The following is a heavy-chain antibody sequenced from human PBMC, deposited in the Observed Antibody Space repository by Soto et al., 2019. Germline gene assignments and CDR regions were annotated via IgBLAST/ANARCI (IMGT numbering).Heavy chain of an antibody. CDR3: ARGWAPYVLQYYFDY. CDR2: MNPNSGNT. V-gene: IGHV1-8*01. Sequence: QVQLVQSGAEVKKPGASVKVSCKASGYTFTSYDINWVRQATGQVLEWMGWMNPNSGNTGYAQKFPGRVTMTRNTSISTAYMELSSLRSEDTSVYYCARGWAPYVLQYYFDYGGQGTLGTVYS. D-gene: IGHD3-16*01. J-gene: IGHJ4*02. CDR1: GYTFTSYD.